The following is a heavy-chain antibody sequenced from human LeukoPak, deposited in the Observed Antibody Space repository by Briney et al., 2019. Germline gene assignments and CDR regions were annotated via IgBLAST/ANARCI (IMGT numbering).Heavy chain of an antibody. J-gene: IGHJ4*02. Sequence: SETLSLTCTVSGGSISSYYWSWIRQPPGKGPEWIGYIYYTGSTNYNPSLKSRVTILVDTSKNQFSLKLSSVTAADTAVYYCATTENSSGWFGYWGQGTLVTVSS. CDR3: ATTENSSGWFGY. D-gene: IGHD6-19*01. CDR2: IYYTGST. CDR1: GGSISSYY. V-gene: IGHV4-59*08.